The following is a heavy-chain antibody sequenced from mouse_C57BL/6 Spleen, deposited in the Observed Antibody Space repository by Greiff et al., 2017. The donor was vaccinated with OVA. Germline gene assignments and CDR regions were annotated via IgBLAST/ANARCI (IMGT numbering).Heavy chain of an antibody. CDR2: IDPSDSYT. D-gene: IGHD2-2*01. V-gene: IGHV1-50*01. CDR3: ARSMVTTNYFDY. J-gene: IGHJ2*01. CDR1: GYTFTSYW. Sequence: QVQLQQPGAELVKPGASVKLSCKASGYTFTSYWMQWVKQRPGQGLEWIGEIDPSDSYTNYNKKFKGKATLTVDTSSSTAYMQLSSLTSEDSAVYYCARSMVTTNYFDYWGQGTTLTVSS.